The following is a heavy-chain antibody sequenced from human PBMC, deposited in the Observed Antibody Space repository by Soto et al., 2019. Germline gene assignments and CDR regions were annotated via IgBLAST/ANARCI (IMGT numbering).Heavy chain of an antibody. Sequence: PGGSLRPSCAASGFTFGASALQWVRQAPGKGLEWVSVIYSGGSTYYADSVKGRFTISRDNSKNTLYLQMNSLRAEDTAVYYCARDGGGWFGELRNGPLRAFDIWGQGTMVTVSS. CDR2: IYSGGST. J-gene: IGHJ3*02. CDR1: GFTFGASA. V-gene: IGHV3-53*01. D-gene: IGHD3-10*01. CDR3: ARDGGGWFGELRNGPLRAFDI.